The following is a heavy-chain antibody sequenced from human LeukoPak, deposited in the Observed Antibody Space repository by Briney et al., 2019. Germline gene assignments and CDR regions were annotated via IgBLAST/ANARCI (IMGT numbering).Heavy chain of an antibody. J-gene: IGHJ4*02. D-gene: IGHD2-21*02. CDR1: GFTVSSNY. CDR3: ASSGGDYLLFDD. V-gene: IGHV3-66*01. CDR2: IYSGGNT. Sequence: PGGSLRLSCAASGFTVSSNYMSWVRQAPGKGLEWVSVIYSGGNTYYADSVKGRFTISRDNSKSTLYLQMNSLRAEDTAVYYCASSGGDYLLFDDWGQGTLVTVSS.